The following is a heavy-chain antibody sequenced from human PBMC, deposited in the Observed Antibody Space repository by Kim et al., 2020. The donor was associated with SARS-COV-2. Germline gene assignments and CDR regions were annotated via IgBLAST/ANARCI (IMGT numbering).Heavy chain of an antibody. Sequence: ASVKVSCKASGYTFTGYYMHWVRQAPGQGLEWMGRINPNSGGTNYAQKFQGRVTMTRDTSISTAYMELSRLRSDDTAVYYCARGDLLYNWNDVGYYYYYGMDVWGQGTTVTVSS. CDR1: GYTFTGYY. CDR2: INPNSGGT. CDR3: ARGDLLYNWNDVGYYYYYGMDV. D-gene: IGHD1-1*01. V-gene: IGHV1-2*06. J-gene: IGHJ6*02.